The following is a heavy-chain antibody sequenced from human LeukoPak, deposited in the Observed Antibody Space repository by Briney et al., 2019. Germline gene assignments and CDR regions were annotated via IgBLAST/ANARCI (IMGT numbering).Heavy chain of an antibody. CDR2: IHRSGSP. Sequence: RSSETLSLTCTVSLDSTTSNFCSWVRQPPGKSLEWIGEIHRSGSPNYNPSLQSRVTISIDRSRNQIVLELSSVTAADTAVYYCAREILGGFNPGAYWGQGTLVTVSS. CDR3: AREILGGFNPGAY. V-gene: IGHV4-4*02. J-gene: IGHJ4*02. CDR1: LDSTTSNFC. D-gene: IGHD1-14*01.